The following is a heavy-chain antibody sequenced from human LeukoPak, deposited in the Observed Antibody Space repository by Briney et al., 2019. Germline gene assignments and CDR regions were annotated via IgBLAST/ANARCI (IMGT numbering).Heavy chain of an antibody. CDR3: ARGVVWSGYYRGFGY. CDR2: ISSSSSTI. CDR1: GFTFSSYS. Sequence: GGSLRLSCAASGFTFSSYSMNWVRQAPGKGLEWVSYISSSSSTIYYADSVKGRFTISRDNAKNSLYLQMNSLRAEDTAVYYCARGVVWSGYYRGFGYWGQGTLVTVSS. J-gene: IGHJ4*02. D-gene: IGHD3-3*01. V-gene: IGHV3-48*01.